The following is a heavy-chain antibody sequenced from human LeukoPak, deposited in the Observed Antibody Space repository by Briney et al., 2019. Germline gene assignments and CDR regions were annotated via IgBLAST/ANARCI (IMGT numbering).Heavy chain of an antibody. D-gene: IGHD6-13*01. CDR2: ISSSSSYI. Sequence: SGGSLRLSCAASGFTFGSYSMNWVRQAPGKGLEWVSSISSSSSYIYYADSVKGRFTISRDNAKNSLYLQMNSLRAEDTAVYYCARADMALTGIAAAGTFYYGMDVWGQGTTVTVSS. CDR3: ARADMALTGIAAAGTFYYGMDV. V-gene: IGHV3-21*01. CDR1: GFTFGSYS. J-gene: IGHJ6*02.